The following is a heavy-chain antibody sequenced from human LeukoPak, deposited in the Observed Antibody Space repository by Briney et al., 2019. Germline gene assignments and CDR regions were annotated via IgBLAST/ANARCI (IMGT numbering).Heavy chain of an antibody. Sequence: PGGSLRLSCAASGFTFSASWMTWVRQAPGKGLEWVANIRQDGSSKYYVDSVKGRFTISRDNAKNSVYLQLNSLRVEDTAVYYCARDLSYFDYWGQGALVTVSS. CDR2: IRQDGSSK. CDR1: GFTFSASW. CDR3: ARDLSYFDY. J-gene: IGHJ4*02. V-gene: IGHV3-7*01.